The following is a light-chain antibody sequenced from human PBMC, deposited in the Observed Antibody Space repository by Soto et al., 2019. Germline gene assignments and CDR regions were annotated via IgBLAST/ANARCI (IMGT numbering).Light chain of an antibody. CDR2: GAS. CDR3: QQYNNWPFT. J-gene: IGKJ4*01. Sequence: EIVMTQSPATLSVSPGERATLSCRASQSVSSNLAWYQQKPGQAPRLLISGASTRATGIPARFSGSGSVTEFTLTISSLQSEDFAVYYCQQYNNWPFTFGGGTKVEIK. CDR1: QSVSSN. V-gene: IGKV3-15*01.